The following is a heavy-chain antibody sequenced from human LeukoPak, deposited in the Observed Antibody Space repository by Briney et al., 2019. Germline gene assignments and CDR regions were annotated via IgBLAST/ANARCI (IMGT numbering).Heavy chain of an antibody. D-gene: IGHD1-26*01. CDR3: ARSMSGSYAHLDY. J-gene: IGHJ4*02. CDR2: IWYDGSNK. Sequence: PGGSLRLSCAASGFTFSSYGMHWVRQAPGKGLEWVAVIWYDGSNKYYADSVKGRFTISRDNSKNTLYLQMNSLRAEDTAVYYCARSMSGSYAHLDYWGQGTLVTVSS. V-gene: IGHV3-33*01. CDR1: GFTFSSYG.